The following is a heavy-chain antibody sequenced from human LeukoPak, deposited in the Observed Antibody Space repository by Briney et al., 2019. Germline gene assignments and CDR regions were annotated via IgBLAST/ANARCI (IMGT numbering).Heavy chain of an antibody. J-gene: IGHJ4*02. Sequence: GGSLRLSCAASGFTFSSYGMHWVRQAPGKGLEWVAVIWYDGSNKYYADSVKGRFTISRDNSKNTLYLQMNSLRAEDTAVYYRAREGIAVAGGVNYFDYWGQGTLVTVSS. V-gene: IGHV3-33*01. CDR3: AREGIAVAGGVNYFDY. CDR2: IWYDGSNK. CDR1: GFTFSSYG. D-gene: IGHD6-19*01.